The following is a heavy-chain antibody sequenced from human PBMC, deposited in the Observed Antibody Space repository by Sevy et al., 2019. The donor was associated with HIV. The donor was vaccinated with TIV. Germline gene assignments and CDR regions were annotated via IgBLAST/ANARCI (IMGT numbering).Heavy chain of an antibody. CDR2: INPSGGST. CDR1: GYTFTSYY. Sequence: ASVKVSCKASGYTFTSYYMHWVRQAPGQGLEWMGIINPSGGSTSYAQKFQGRVTMTRDTSTGTVYMELSSLRSEDTAVYYCARDKKEGVVVAATTYRRHDRYFDIWGQGTMVTVSS. D-gene: IGHD2-15*01. V-gene: IGHV1-46*01. J-gene: IGHJ3*02. CDR3: ARDKKEGVVVAATTYRRHDRYFDI.